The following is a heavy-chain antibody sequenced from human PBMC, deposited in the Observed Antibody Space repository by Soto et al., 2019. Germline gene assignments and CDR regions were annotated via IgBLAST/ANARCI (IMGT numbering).Heavy chain of an antibody. V-gene: IGHV4-34*01. D-gene: IGHD3-3*01. Sequence: PSGTLSLTCAVYGGSFSGYYWSWIRQTPGKGLEWIGEINDSGSTNNNPSLKSRVTILVDTPKNQFSLKLSSVTAADTAVYYCARLGAYDFWSGYSDYYMDVWGKGTTVTVSS. CDR3: ARLGAYDFWSGYSDYYMDV. CDR1: GGSFSGYY. J-gene: IGHJ6*03. CDR2: INDSGST.